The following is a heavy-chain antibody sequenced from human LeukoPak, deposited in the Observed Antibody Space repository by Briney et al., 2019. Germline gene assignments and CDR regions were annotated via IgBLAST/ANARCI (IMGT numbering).Heavy chain of an antibody. Sequence: GGSLRLSCAASGFTFDSHAMAWVRQAPGAGLEGVSGITGNGFETFYADPVRGRFTISRDNSKNTLYLQMNSLRAEDTALYYCAREGLERIFHFDYWGQGTLVTVSS. CDR3: AREGLERIFHFDY. CDR2: ITGNGFET. D-gene: IGHD1-1*01. CDR1: GFTFDSHA. V-gene: IGHV3-23*01. J-gene: IGHJ4*02.